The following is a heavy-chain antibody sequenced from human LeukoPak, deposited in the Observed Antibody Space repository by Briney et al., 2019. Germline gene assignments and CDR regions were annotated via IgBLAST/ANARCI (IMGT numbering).Heavy chain of an antibody. Sequence: PSETLSLTCAVSSGSFRGYFWSWIRQPPGKGLEWIGEIYHTGTTNYIPSLKSRVTISVDTSKNQFSLQLGSVTAADTAVYYCARGRGSSSWYSWTWFDPWGQGTLVTVSS. CDR3: ARGRGSSSWYSWTWFDP. CDR1: SGSFRGYF. J-gene: IGHJ5*02. D-gene: IGHD6-13*01. V-gene: IGHV4-34*01. CDR2: IYHTGTT.